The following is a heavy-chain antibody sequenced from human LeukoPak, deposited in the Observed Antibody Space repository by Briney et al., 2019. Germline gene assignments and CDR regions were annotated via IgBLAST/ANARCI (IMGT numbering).Heavy chain of an antibody. CDR2: IYSGGST. CDR3: ARGSTAYYYDSSGRYLDY. D-gene: IGHD3-22*01. CDR1: GFTVSSNY. Sequence: GGSLRLSCAASGFTVSSNYMSWVRQAPGKGLEWVSVIYSGGSTYYADSVKGRFTISRDNSKNTLYLQMNSLRAEDTAVYYCARGSTAYYYDSSGRYLDYWGQGTLVTVSS. J-gene: IGHJ4*02. V-gene: IGHV3-53*01.